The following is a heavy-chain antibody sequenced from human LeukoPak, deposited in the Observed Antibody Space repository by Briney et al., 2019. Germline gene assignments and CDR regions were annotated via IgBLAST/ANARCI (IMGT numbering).Heavy chain of an antibody. CDR3: AKRPNYYDSSGSGYYFDY. J-gene: IGHJ4*02. V-gene: IGHV3-7*03. D-gene: IGHD3-22*01. Sequence: GGSLRLSCAASGFTFSSYWMSWVRQAPGKGLEWVANIKQDGSEKYYVDSVKGRFTISRDNAKNSLYLQMNSLRAEDTAVYYCAKRPNYYDSSGSGYYFDYWGQGTLVTVSS. CDR1: GFTFSSYW. CDR2: IKQDGSEK.